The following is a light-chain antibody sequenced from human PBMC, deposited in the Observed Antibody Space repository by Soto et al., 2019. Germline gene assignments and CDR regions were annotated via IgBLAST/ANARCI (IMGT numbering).Light chain of an antibody. J-gene: IGLJ3*02. CDR2: NVS. V-gene: IGLV2-11*01. Sequence: QSALTQPLSVSGSPGQSVTISCTGTTTNVATYNYVSWYQHHPGKAPKLILYNVSERPSGVSDRFSGSKSGNAASLTISGLQADDEADYHCCSYEGSSNWLFGGGTKLTVL. CDR3: CSYEGSSNWL. CDR1: TTNVATYNY.